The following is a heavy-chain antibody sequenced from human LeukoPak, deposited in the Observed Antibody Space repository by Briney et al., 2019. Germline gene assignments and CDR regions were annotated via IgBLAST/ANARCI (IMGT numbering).Heavy chain of an antibody. Sequence: GGSLRLSCATSGFTFSTAWMSWVRQAPGTGLEWVGRIKSKSSGGTREYAASVKGRFTVSGEDSKNTVYLQMDSLITEDTAIYYCTTEYYGDYHYWGQGALVTVSS. CDR2: IKSKSSGGTR. J-gene: IGHJ4*02. CDR1: GFTFSTAW. D-gene: IGHD4-17*01. V-gene: IGHV3-15*05. CDR3: TTEYYGDYHY.